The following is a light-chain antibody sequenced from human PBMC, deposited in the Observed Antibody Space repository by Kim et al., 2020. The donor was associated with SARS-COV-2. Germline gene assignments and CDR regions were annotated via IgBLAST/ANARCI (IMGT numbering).Light chain of an antibody. V-gene: IGLV1-47*01. CDR1: SLNVGSNY. Sequence: RVAISCSGSSLNVGSNYVFWYQQVPGTAPKLLIYRNDQRPSGVPDRFSASKSGTSASLAISGLRPEDEATYYCAAWDDSLSGHWVFGGGTQLTVL. J-gene: IGLJ3*02. CDR3: AAWDDSLSGHWV. CDR2: RND.